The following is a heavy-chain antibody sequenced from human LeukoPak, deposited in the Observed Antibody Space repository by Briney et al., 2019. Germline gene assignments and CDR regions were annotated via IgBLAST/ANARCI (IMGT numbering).Heavy chain of an antibody. V-gene: IGHV3-21*01. CDR3: ARDLDYSTGFDY. J-gene: IGHJ4*02. D-gene: IGHD4-11*01. CDR2: ISSTGTYI. Sequence: GESLRLSCATSGFTFSSSTFGSYTMNWVRQAPGKGLERVSSISSTGTYIYYTDSVKGRFTISRDIANSLLYLQMNSLRADDTAVYYCARDLDYSTGFDYWGQGTLVTVSS. CDR1: GFTFSSSTFGSYT.